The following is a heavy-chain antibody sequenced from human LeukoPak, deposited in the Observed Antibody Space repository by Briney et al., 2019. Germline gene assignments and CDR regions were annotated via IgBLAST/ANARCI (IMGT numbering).Heavy chain of an antibody. D-gene: IGHD3-10*01. CDR3: ARHGPGFTSSPGPDY. V-gene: IGHV5-51*01. CDR1: GYSFTTYW. J-gene: IGHJ4*02. CDR2: IYPGDSDT. Sequence: GESLKISCKGFGYSFTTYWIGWVRQMPGKGLEWMGIIYPGDSDTRYSPSFQGQVAISVDKSINTAYLQWSSLKASDTAMYYCARHGPGFTSSPGPDYWGQGTLVTVSS.